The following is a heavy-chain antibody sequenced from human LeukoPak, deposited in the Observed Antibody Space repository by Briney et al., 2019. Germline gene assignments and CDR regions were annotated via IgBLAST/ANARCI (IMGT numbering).Heavy chain of an antibody. D-gene: IGHD3-10*01. J-gene: IGHJ5*02. CDR3: ARPLGTGAFGELS. Sequence: PGGSLRLSCAASGFTFSDYYMSWIRQAPGKGLEWVSYISSSSSYTNYADSVKGRFTISRDNAKNSLYLQMNSLRAEDTAVYYCARPLGTGAFGELSWGLGALVTVSS. V-gene: IGHV3-11*06. CDR2: ISSSSSYT. CDR1: GFTFSDYY.